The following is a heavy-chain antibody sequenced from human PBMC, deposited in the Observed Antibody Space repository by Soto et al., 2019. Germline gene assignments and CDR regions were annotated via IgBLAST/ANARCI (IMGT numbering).Heavy chain of an antibody. V-gene: IGHV4-59*01. CDR3: ARDHYGDYIFDY. J-gene: IGHJ4*02. CDR2: IYYSGST. Sequence: SETLSLTCTVSGGSISSYYWSWIRQPPGKGLEWIGYIYYSGSTNYNPSLKSRVTISVDTSKNQFSLKLSSVTAADTAVYYCARDHYGDYIFDYWGQGTLVTVS. CDR1: GGSISSYY. D-gene: IGHD4-17*01.